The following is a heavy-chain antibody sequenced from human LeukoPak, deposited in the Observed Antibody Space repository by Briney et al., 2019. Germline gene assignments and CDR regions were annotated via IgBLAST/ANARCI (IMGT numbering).Heavy chain of an antibody. J-gene: IGHJ6*03. CDR3: AKDGEDTAMVIGYYYMDV. V-gene: IGHV3-33*06. CDR2: IWYDGSNK. D-gene: IGHD5-18*01. Sequence: GGSLRLSCAASGFTFSSYGMHWVRQAPGKGLEWMAVIWYDGSNKYYAASVKGRFTISRDNSKNTLSLQMDSLRAEDTAVYYCAKDGEDTAMVIGYYYMDVWGKGTTVTVSS. CDR1: GFTFSSYG.